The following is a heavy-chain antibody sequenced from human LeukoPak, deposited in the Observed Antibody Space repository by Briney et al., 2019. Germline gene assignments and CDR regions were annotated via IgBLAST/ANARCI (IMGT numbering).Heavy chain of an antibody. V-gene: IGHV5-51*01. CDR2: IYPGDSDT. Sequence: GESLKISCKGSGYRFTTYWIGWVRQMPGKGLEWMGIIYPGDSDTRYSPSFQGQVTISADKSISTAYLQWSSLKASDTAMYYCARQQQGSLHYMDVWGKGTTVTVSS. CDR3: ARQQQGSLHYMDV. J-gene: IGHJ6*03. CDR1: GYRFTTYW.